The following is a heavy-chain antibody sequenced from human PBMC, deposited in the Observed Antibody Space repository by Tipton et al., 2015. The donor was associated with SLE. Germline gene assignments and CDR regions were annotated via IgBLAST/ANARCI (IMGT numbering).Heavy chain of an antibody. CDR1: GGSISSSSYY. V-gene: IGHV4-39*07. D-gene: IGHD2-15*01. CDR2: IYYSGST. Sequence: LRLSCTVSGGSISSSSYYWGWIRQPPGKGLEWIGSIYYSGSTYYNPSLKSRVTISVDTSKNQFSLKLSSVTAADTAVYYCATPSTTLGVSGWHWGQGTLVTVSS. CDR3: ATPSTTLGVSGWH. J-gene: IGHJ4*02.